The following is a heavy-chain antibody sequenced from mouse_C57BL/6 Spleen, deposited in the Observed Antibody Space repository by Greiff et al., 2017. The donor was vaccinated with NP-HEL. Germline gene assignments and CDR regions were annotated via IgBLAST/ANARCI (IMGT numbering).Heavy chain of an antibody. Sequence: QVQLQQPGAELVKPGASVKLSCKASGYTFTSYWMHWVKQRPGQGLEWIGMIHPNSGSTNYNEKFKSKATLTVDNSSSTAYMQLSSLTSEDSAVYYCARLDPITTVETYYFDYWGQGTTLTVSS. CDR3: ARLDPITTVETYYFDY. CDR1: GYTFTSYW. D-gene: IGHD1-1*01. V-gene: IGHV1-64*01. CDR2: IHPNSGST. J-gene: IGHJ2*01.